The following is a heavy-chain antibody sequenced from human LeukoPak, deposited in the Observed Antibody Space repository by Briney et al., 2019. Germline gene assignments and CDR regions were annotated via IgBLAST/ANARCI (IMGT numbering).Heavy chain of an antibody. CDR2: IRRKTHSYTT. J-gene: IGHJ4*02. Sequence: GGSLRLSCAASGFTVDSNYLSWVRQAPGKGLEWVGHIRRKTHSYTTEYAASVKGRFTISRDDSGNSLFLQMNNLKAEDTAVYYCARVWSDHYFFDYWGQGVLVTVSS. V-gene: IGHV3-72*01. CDR1: GFTVDSNY. D-gene: IGHD3-3*01. CDR3: ARVWSDHYFFDY.